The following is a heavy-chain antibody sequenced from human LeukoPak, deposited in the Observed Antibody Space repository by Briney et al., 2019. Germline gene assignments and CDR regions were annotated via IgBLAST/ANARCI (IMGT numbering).Heavy chain of an antibody. V-gene: IGHV3-30*02. J-gene: IGHJ6*02. CDR2: IRYDGSNK. CDR3: AKREGYCSSTSCFNDYYYYGMDV. D-gene: IGHD2-2*01. CDR1: GFTFSSYG. Sequence: GGSLGLSCAASGFTFSSYGMHWVRQAPGKGLEWVAFIRYDGSNKYYADSVKGRFTISRDNSKNTLYLQMNSLRAEDAAVYYCAKREGYCSSTSCFNDYYYYGMDVWGQGTTVTVSS.